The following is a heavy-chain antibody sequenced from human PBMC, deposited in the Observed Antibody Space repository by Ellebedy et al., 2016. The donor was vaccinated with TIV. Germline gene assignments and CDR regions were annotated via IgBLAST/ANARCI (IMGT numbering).Heavy chain of an antibody. J-gene: IGHJ6*02. V-gene: IGHV3-21*01. CDR2: SSSSSYYI. CDR1: GFTFRSHE. CDR3: ARDLDYYYGMDV. Sequence: PGGSLRLSCAASGFTFRSHEMTWVRQTPGKGLEWVSSSSSSSYYIYYADSVKGRFTFSRDNAKNSLYLQMNSLRAEDTAVYYCARDLDYYYGMDVWGQGTTVTVSS.